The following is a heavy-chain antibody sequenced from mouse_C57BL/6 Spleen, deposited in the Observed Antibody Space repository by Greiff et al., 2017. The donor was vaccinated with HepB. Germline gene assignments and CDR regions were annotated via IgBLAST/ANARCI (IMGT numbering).Heavy chain of an antibody. CDR2: ISYDGSN. Sequence: DVQLQESGPGLVKPSQSLSLTCSVTGYSITSGYYWNWIRQFPGNKLEWMGYISYDGSNNYNPSLKNRISITRDTSKNQFFLKLNSVTTEDTATYYCARGGYDLYYFDYWGQGTTLTVSS. D-gene: IGHD2-4*01. CDR3: ARGGYDLYYFDY. J-gene: IGHJ2*01. CDR1: GYSITSGYY. V-gene: IGHV3-6*01.